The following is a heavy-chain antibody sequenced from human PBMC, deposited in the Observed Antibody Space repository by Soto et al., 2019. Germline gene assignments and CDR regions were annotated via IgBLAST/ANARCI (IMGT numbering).Heavy chain of an antibody. D-gene: IGHD1-26*01. CDR2: ISYDGSIK. J-gene: IGHJ3*01. V-gene: IGHV3-30*18. CDR3: AKEAAATGGIGAFDF. Sequence: QVQLVESGGGVVQPGGSLRLSCAASGFTFSSSGMHWVRQAPGKGLEWVAVISYDGSIKYYADSVRGRFTISRDNSENTLYKQMNSLRPEDTGVFYCAKEAAATGGIGAFDFWGQGTLVTVSS. CDR1: GFTFSSSG.